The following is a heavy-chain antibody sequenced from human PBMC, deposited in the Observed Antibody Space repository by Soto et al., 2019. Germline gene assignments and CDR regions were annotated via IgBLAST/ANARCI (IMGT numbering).Heavy chain of an antibody. CDR3: AREDDYGYRYINYGLDV. CDR1: GFTFNIYA. D-gene: IGHD4-17*01. Sequence: GGSLRLSCAAAGFTFNIYALHWVRQAPGKGLEWVAVISFDGTKTDYRDSVKGRFTISRDNLKHTLYLQMNNLRVEDAALYFCAREDDYGYRYINYGLDVWGQGTTVTAP. CDR2: ISFDGTKT. V-gene: IGHV3-30-3*01. J-gene: IGHJ6*02.